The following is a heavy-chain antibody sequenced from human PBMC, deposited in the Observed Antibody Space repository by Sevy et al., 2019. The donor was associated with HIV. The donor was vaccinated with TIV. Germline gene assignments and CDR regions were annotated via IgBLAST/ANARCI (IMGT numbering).Heavy chain of an antibody. CDR2: ISSSGSII. CDR3: ARDRKSGGSCYFDY. V-gene: IGHV3-48*03. J-gene: IGHJ4*02. Sequence: GGSLRLSCAASGFTFSSYEMNWVRQAPGKGLEWVSYISSSGSIIYYADSVKGRFTISRDNAKNSLYLQMNSLRAEDTAVYYCARDRKSGGSCYFDYWGQGTLVTVSS. D-gene: IGHD2-15*01. CDR1: GFTFSSYE.